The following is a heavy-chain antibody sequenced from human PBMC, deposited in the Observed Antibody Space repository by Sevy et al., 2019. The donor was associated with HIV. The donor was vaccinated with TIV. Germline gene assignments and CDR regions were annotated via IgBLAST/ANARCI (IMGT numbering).Heavy chain of an antibody. CDR2: INGPSNTI. CDR1: GFNFSPYS. Sequence: GGSLRLSCTASGFNFSPYSMHWVRQAPGKGLEWISYINGPSNTIFYADSVMGRFTVSRDNGKNSLYLQMNSLRAEDTALYYCARGVANCGGAACQKTDYWGQGTLVTVSS. D-gene: IGHD2-21*01. V-gene: IGHV3-48*01. J-gene: IGHJ4*02. CDR3: ARGVANCGGAACQKTDY.